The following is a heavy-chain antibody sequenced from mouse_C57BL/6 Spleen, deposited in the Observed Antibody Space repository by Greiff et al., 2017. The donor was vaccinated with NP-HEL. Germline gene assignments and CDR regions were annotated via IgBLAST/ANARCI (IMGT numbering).Heavy chain of an antibody. CDR1: GFTFSSYA. CDR3: ARRGYSNVYYLDY. Sequence: DVHLVESGGGLVKPGGSLKLSCAASGFTFSSYAMSWVRQTPEKRLEWVATISDGGSYTYYPDNVKGRFTISRDNAKNNLYLQMSHLKSEDTAMYYVARRGYSNVYYLDYWGQGTTRTVSS. J-gene: IGHJ2*01. V-gene: IGHV5-4*03. CDR2: ISDGGSYT. D-gene: IGHD2-5*01.